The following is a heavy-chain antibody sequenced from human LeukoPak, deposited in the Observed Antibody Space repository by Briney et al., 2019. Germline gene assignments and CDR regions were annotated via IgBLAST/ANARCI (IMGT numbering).Heavy chain of an antibody. Sequence: GRSLRLSCAASGFTFDDYAMHWVRQAPGKGLEWVSGISWNSGSIGYAYSVKGRFTISRDNAKNSLYLQMNSLRAEDTALYYCAKPVWSSSWQYIDYWGQGTLVTVSS. J-gene: IGHJ4*02. CDR3: AKPVWSSSWQYIDY. CDR2: ISWNSGSI. CDR1: GFTFDDYA. D-gene: IGHD6-13*01. V-gene: IGHV3-9*01.